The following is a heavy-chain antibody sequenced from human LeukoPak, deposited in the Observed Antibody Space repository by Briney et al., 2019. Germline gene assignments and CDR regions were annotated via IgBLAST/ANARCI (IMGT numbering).Heavy chain of an antibody. CDR3: ARLPYCGGDCYPRLGDY. CDR2: IYPGDSDT. J-gene: IGHJ4*02. V-gene: IGHV5-51*01. CDR1: GYSFTSYW. Sequence: GESVKISCKCSGYSFTSYWIGWVRQMPGKGLEWMGIIYPGDSDTRYSPSFQGQVTISADKSISTAYLQWSSLKASDTAMYYCARLPYCGGDCYPRLGDYWGQGTLVTVSS. D-gene: IGHD2-21*02.